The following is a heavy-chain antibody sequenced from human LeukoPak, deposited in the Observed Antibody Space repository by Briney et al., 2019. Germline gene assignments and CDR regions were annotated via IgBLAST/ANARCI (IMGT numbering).Heavy chain of an antibody. Sequence: GGSRRLSCAASGFTVSSNYMSWVRQAPGKGLEWVSVIYTGGSTYYADSVKGRFTISRLNSKNTLYLQMNSLRAEDTAVYYCARALTGTAVYFDYWGQGTLVTVSS. CDR1: GFTVSSNY. V-gene: IGHV3-53*04. CDR3: ARALTGTAVYFDY. CDR2: IYTGGST. J-gene: IGHJ4*02. D-gene: IGHD1-7*01.